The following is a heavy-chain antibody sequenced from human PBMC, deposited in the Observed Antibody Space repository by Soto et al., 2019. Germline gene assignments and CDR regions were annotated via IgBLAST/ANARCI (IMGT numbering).Heavy chain of an antibody. Sequence: PSETLSLTCTVSGVSISFYYWSWIRQPPGKGLEWIANIDSSGSTNYNPSLKSRVTISVDTSKNQFSLKLSSVTAADTAVYYCARRSIMITFGGVIVFYAFDIWGQGTMVTVSS. J-gene: IGHJ3*02. D-gene: IGHD3-16*02. CDR2: IDSSGST. V-gene: IGHV4-4*08. CDR1: GVSISFYY. CDR3: ARRSIMITFGGVIVFYAFDI.